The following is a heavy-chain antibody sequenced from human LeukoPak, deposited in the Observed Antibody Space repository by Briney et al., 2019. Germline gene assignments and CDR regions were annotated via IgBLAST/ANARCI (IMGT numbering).Heavy chain of an antibody. D-gene: IGHD6-19*01. CDR1: GGSISTYY. Sequence: PSETLSLTCTVSGGSISTYYWNWIRQPPGEGLEWIGSIYHSGNTNYNPSLRSPVTISVDTSKNQFSLKLSSVTAADTAVYYCARGVQQWPYYYDYWGQGTLVTVSS. CDR2: IYHSGNT. CDR3: ARGVQQWPYYYDY. V-gene: IGHV4-59*01. J-gene: IGHJ4*02.